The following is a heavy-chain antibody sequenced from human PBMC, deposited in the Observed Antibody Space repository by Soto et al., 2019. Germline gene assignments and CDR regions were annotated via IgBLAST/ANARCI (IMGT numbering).Heavy chain of an antibody. V-gene: IGHV4-4*07. D-gene: IGHD1-7*01. CDR3: ARALGSYNWNYVWFDP. J-gene: IGHJ5*02. CDR2: IYTSGST. CDR1: GGSISSYY. Sequence: KPSETLSLTCTVSGGSISSYYWSWIRQPAGKGLEWIGRIYTSGSTNYNPSLKSRVTMSVDTSKNQFSLKLSSVTAADTAVYYCARALGSYNWNYVWFDPWGQGTLVTVSS.